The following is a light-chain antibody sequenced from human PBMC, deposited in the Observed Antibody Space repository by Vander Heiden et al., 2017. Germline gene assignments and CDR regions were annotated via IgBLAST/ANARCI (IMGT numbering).Light chain of an antibody. CDR1: SGDVGGYNY. J-gene: IGLJ1*01. CDR3: CSYAGSYTFV. CDR2: DVS. Sequence: QSALTQPRSVSGSPGPSVTISCTGTSGDVGGYNYVSWYQQHPGKAPKLMIYDVSKRPSGVPDRFSGSKSGNTASLTISGLQAEDEADYYCCSYAGSYTFVFGTGTKVTVL. V-gene: IGLV2-11*01.